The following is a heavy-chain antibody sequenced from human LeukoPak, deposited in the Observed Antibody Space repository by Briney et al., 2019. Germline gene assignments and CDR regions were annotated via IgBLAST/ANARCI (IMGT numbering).Heavy chain of an antibody. CDR3: ARDAAGTWDNWFDP. D-gene: IGHD6-13*01. CDR1: GGSISSYY. Sequence: SETLSLTCTVSGGSISSYYCSWIRQPPGKGLEWIGYIYYSGSTNYNPSLKGRVTISVDTSKNQFSLKLSSVTAADTAVYYCARDAAGTWDNWFDPWGQGTLVTVSS. V-gene: IGHV4-59*01. CDR2: IYYSGST. J-gene: IGHJ5*02.